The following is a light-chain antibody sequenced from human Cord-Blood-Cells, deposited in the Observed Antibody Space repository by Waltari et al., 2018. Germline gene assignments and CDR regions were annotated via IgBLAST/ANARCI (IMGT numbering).Light chain of an antibody. CDR3: MQRIEFPWT. Sequence: DIVMTQTPLSLPVTPGEPASISCRSSQSLLDSDDGNTYLDWYLQKPGQSPQLLIYTLSCRASGVRDMFSGSGLGTDFTLKISRVEAEDVGVYYCMQRIEFPWTFGQGTKVEIK. CDR2: TLS. V-gene: IGKV2-40*01. J-gene: IGKJ1*01. CDR1: QSLLDSDDGNTY.